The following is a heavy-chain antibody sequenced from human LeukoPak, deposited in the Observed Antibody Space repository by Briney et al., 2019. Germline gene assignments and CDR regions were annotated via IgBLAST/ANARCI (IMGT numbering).Heavy chain of an antibody. J-gene: IGHJ5*02. CDR2: IIPILGIA. Sequence: ASVKVCCKASGGTFSSYAISWVRQAPGQGLEWMGRIIPILGIANYAQKFQGRVTITADKSTSTAYMELSSLRSEDTAVYYCAGITMVRGVIGNWFYPWGQGTLVTVSS. CDR3: AGITMVRGVIGNWFYP. V-gene: IGHV1-69*04. CDR1: GGTFSSYA. D-gene: IGHD3-10*01.